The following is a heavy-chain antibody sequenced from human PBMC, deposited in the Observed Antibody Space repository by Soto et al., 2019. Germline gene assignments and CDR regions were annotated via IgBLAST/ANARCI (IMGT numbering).Heavy chain of an antibody. CDR1: GYTFTSYA. Sequence: GASVKVSCKASGYTFTSYAIHWVRQAPGQRLEWMGWINAGNGNTKYSQKFQGRVTITRDTSASTAYMELSSLRSEDTAVYYCARLTAIRTIFGGFVPWGQGTLVTVSS. D-gene: IGHD3-3*01. V-gene: IGHV1-3*01. CDR3: ARLTAIRTIFGGFVP. J-gene: IGHJ5*02. CDR2: INAGNGNT.